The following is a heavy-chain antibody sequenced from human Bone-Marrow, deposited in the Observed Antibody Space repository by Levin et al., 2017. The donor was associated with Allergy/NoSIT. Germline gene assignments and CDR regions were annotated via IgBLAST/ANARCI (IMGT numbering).Heavy chain of an antibody. CDR1: GFSLSTSGVA. Sequence: ESGPTLVKPTQTLTLTCSLSGFSLSTSGVAVGWIRQPPGKALEWLALIYWDDDKRYSSSLKSRLTITKDKSKNQVVLTMTNMDPVDTATYYCAHTMKAESSGWYGRVYFDYWGQGTLVTVSS. CDR3: AHTMKAESSGWYGRVYFDY. D-gene: IGHD6-19*01. CDR2: IYWDDDK. J-gene: IGHJ4*02. V-gene: IGHV2-5*02.